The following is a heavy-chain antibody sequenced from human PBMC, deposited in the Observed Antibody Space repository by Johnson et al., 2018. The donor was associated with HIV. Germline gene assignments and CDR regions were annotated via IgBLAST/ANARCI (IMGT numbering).Heavy chain of an antibody. CDR2: ISWNSGSI. Sequence: VQLVESGGGLEQPGRSLRLSCAASGFTFEDYAMHWVRQVPGKGLEWVSGISWNSGSIGYADSVKGRFTISRDNSKNTLYLQMNSLRAEDTAVYYCARNPDIVWYYYDSSGYVFDIWGQGTMVTVSS. CDR1: GFTFEDYA. CDR3: ARNPDIVWYYYDSSGYVFDI. D-gene: IGHD3-22*01. V-gene: IGHV3-9*01. J-gene: IGHJ3*02.